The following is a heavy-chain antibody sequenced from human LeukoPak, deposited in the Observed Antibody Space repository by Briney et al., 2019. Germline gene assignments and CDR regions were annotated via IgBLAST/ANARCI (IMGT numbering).Heavy chain of an antibody. CDR2: ISAYNGNT. CDR1: GYTFTSYG. J-gene: IGHJ6*03. Sequence: GASVKVSCKASGYTFTSYGISWVRQAPGQGLEWMGWISAYNGNTNYAQKLQGRVTMTTDTSTSTAYMELRSPRSDDTAVYYCARVSADDYYYYYYMDVWGKGTTVTVSS. CDR3: ARVSADDYYYYYYMDV. D-gene: IGHD4/OR15-4a*01. V-gene: IGHV1-18*01.